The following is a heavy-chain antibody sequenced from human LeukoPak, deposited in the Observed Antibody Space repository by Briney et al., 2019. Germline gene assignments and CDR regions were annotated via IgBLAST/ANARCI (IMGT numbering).Heavy chain of an antibody. CDR2: INPNRGGT. D-gene: IGHD6-19*01. Sequence: ASVKVSCKASGYTFTGYYMHWVRQAPGQGLEWMGWINPNRGGTNYAQKFQGRVTMTRDTSISTAYMELSRLRSDDTAVYYCARFDEAVAGAYGDGNWFDPWGQGTLVTVSS. CDR1: GYTFTGYY. V-gene: IGHV1-2*02. CDR3: ARFDEAVAGAYGDGNWFDP. J-gene: IGHJ5*02.